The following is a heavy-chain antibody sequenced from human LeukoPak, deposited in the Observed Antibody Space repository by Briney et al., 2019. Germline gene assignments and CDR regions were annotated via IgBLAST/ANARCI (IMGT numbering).Heavy chain of an antibody. CDR3: ARAKYSSSSQPGGWFDP. D-gene: IGHD6-6*01. CDR2: INPSGGST. Sequence: ASVKVSCKASGGTFSSYAISWVRQAPGQGLEWMGIINPSGGSTSYAQKFQGRVTMTRDTSTSTVYVELSSLRSEDTAVYYCARAKYSSSSQPGGWFDPWGQGTLVTVSS. CDR1: GGTFSSYA. V-gene: IGHV1-46*01. J-gene: IGHJ5*02.